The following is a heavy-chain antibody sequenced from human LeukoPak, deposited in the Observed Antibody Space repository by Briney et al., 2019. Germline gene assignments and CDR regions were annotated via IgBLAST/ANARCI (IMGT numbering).Heavy chain of an antibody. CDR3: ARGRGVLRYFDWLPETPQYYFDY. V-gene: IGHV4-34*01. Sequence: PSEALSLTCAVYGGSFSGYYWSWIRQPPGKGLEWIGEINHSGSTNYNPSLKSRVTISVDTSKNQFSLKLSSVTAADTAVYYCARGRGVLRYFDWLPETPQYYFDYWGQGTLVTVSS. J-gene: IGHJ4*02. CDR1: GGSFSGYY. CDR2: INHSGST. D-gene: IGHD3-9*01.